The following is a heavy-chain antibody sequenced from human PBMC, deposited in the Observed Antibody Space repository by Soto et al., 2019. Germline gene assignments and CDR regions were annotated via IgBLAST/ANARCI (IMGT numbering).Heavy chain of an antibody. CDR3: ARSGHNSGFCYYDY. J-gene: IGHJ4*02. CDR1: GFSLSSTGVG. CDR2: INWNDDK. Sequence: QITLTESGPTLVKVTQTVTLTCTFSGFSLSSTGVGVGWIRQPPGKALEGLALINWNDDKRYNPSLKSRLTITKDTSKNQVVLTMTNMDPVDTATYYCARSGHNSGFCYYDYWGQGTLVTVSS. V-gene: IGHV2-5*01. D-gene: IGHD3-22*01.